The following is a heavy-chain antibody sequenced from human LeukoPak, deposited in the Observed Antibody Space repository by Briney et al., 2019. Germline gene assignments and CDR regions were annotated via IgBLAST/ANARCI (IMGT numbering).Heavy chain of an antibody. J-gene: IGHJ4*02. CDR2: ICGSGGST. D-gene: IGHD6-13*01. V-gene: IGHV3-23*01. Sequence: GGSLRLSCAASGFTFSSYAMSWVRQAPGKGLEWVSAICGSGGSTYYADSVKGRFTISRDNSKNTLYLQMNSLRAEDTAVYYCAKAREAGAAGTIRYYFDYWGQGTLVTVSS. CDR1: GFTFSSYA. CDR3: AKAREAGAAGTIRYYFDY.